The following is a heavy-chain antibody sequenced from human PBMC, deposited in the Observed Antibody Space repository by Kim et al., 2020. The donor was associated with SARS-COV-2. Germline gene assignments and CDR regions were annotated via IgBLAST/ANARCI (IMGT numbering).Heavy chain of an antibody. CDR1: GLTFSIYW. CDR3: ARDSGSYYFDS. D-gene: IGHD5-12*01. J-gene: IGHJ4*02. Sequence: GGSLRLSCAASGLTFSIYWMGWVRRAPGKGLEWVANIRQDGSQKYYVDSVKGRFTISRDNAENSLYLQMNSLRAEDTAVYYCARDSGSYYFDSWGQGTLVTVSS. V-gene: IGHV3-7*03. CDR2: IRQDGSQK.